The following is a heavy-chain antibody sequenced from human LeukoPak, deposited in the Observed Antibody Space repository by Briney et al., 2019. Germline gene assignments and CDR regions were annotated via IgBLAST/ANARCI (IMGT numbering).Heavy chain of an antibody. D-gene: IGHD3-22*01. Sequence: PSETLSLTCTVSGGSISSYYWSWIRQPPGKGLEWIGYIYYSGSTNYNPSLKSRVNISVDTSKNQFSLKLSSVTAADTAVYYCARDRYYYDSSGWNWFDPWGQGTLVTVSS. CDR1: GGSISSYY. CDR3: ARDRYYYDSSGWNWFDP. CDR2: IYYSGST. V-gene: IGHV4-59*01. J-gene: IGHJ5*02.